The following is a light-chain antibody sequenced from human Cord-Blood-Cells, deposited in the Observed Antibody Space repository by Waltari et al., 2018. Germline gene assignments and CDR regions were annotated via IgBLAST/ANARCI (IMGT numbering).Light chain of an antibody. CDR3: RSYTSSSTLWV. J-gene: IGLJ3*02. V-gene: IGLV2-14*01. Sequence: QSALTQPASVSGSPGQSITISCTGTSSDVGGYNYVSWYQQHPGKAPNLMIYDVRNRPPGVSNRFSGSKSGNTASLTISGLQAEDEADYYCRSYTSSSTLWVFGGGTKLTVL. CDR2: DVR. CDR1: SSDVGGYNY.